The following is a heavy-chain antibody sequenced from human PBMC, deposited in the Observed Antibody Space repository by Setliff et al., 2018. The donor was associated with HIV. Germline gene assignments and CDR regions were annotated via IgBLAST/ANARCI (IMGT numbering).Heavy chain of an antibody. Sequence: SETLSLTCVVYGGSFTNFYWSWIRQPPGKGLECIGEINHSGITNYNPSLKSRVTISVDTSKNQFSLKLSSVTAADTAVYYCARAQLPPTYIDVWGKGTTVTVSS. V-gene: IGHV4-34*01. D-gene: IGHD2-2*01. CDR3: ARAQLPPTYIDV. CDR2: INHSGIT. CDR1: GGSFTNFY. J-gene: IGHJ6*03.